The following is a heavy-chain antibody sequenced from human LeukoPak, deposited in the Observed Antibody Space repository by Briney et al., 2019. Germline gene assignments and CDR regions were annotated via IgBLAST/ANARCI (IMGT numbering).Heavy chain of an antibody. CDR1: GGSISSGDYY. CDR3: ALQSSVFDY. D-gene: IGHD4-11*01. J-gene: IGHJ4*02. Sequence: SETLSLTCNVSGGSISSGDYYWSWIRQPPGKGLEWIGYIYYSGNSYYNPSLKSRLTISIDTSKNHFSLKLSSVTAADTAVYYCALQSSVFDYWGQGTLVTVSS. CDR2: IYYSGNS. V-gene: IGHV4-30-4*01.